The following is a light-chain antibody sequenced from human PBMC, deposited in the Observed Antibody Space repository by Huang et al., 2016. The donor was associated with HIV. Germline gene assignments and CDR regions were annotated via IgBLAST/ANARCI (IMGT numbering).Light chain of an antibody. CDR1: QSLSNTY. Sequence: EIVLTQSPATLSLSAGERATLSCRASQSLSNTYLAWYQQRPGQAPRLLIYGASNRAAGIPDRFSGRGAGTDYTLTISRLEPEDLGVYYCQQYGSPLTFGGGTKVEI. CDR2: GAS. J-gene: IGKJ4*01. CDR3: QQYGSPLT. V-gene: IGKV3-20*01.